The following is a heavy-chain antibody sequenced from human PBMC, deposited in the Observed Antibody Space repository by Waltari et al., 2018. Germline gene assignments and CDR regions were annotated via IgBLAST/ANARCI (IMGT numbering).Heavy chain of an antibody. CDR2: MNPNSGNT. Sequence: QVQLVQSGAEVKKPGASVTVSCNASGYTFTSYDINWVRPATVQGLEWMGWMNPNSGNTGYAQKFQGRVTITRNTSISTAYMELSSLRSEDTAVYYCARGPAHMWSGYYYYYYMDVWGKGTTVTVSS. D-gene: IGHD3-3*01. V-gene: IGHV1-8*03. J-gene: IGHJ6*03. CDR3: ARGPAHMWSGYYYYYYMDV. CDR1: GYTFTSYD.